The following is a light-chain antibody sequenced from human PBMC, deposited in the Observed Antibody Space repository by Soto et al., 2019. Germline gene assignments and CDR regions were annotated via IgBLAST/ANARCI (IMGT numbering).Light chain of an antibody. V-gene: IGLV2-14*01. CDR1: SSDVGGYNY. J-gene: IGLJ1*01. Sequence: QSALTQPASVSXXXGQSITISCTGTSSDVGGYNYVSWYQQHPGKAPKLMIYEVSNRPSGVSNRFSGSKSGNTASLTISGLQAEDEADYYCSSYTSSSTPYVFGTGTKLTVL. CDR2: EVS. CDR3: SSYTSSSTPYV.